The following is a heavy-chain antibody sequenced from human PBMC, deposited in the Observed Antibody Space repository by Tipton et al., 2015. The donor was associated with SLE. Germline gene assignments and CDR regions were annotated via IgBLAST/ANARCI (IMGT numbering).Heavy chain of an antibody. V-gene: IGHV4-39*07. Sequence: TLSLTCTVSGGSISSSPYFWGWIRQPPGKGLEWIGSMFYGGSAYCNPSLKSRVTISVDTSKNQFSLKLSSVTAADTAVYYCARDGYSYPFDYWGQGTLVTVSS. CDR1: GGSISSSPYF. D-gene: IGHD5-18*01. J-gene: IGHJ4*02. CDR2: MFYGGSA. CDR3: ARDGYSYPFDY.